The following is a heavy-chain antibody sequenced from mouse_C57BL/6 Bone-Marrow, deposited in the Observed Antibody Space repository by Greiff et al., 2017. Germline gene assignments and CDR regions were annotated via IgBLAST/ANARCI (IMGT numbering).Heavy chain of an antibody. Sequence: QVQLQQPGAELVRPGSSVKLSCKASGYTFTSYWMHWVKQRPIQGLEWIGNIDPSDSETHYNQKFKDKATLTVDKSSSTAYMQLSSLTSEDSAVYYCARHYYGSSSHFDYWGQGTTLTVSS. D-gene: IGHD1-1*01. CDR1: GYTFTSYW. CDR3: ARHYYGSSSHFDY. J-gene: IGHJ2*01. V-gene: IGHV1-52*01. CDR2: IDPSDSET.